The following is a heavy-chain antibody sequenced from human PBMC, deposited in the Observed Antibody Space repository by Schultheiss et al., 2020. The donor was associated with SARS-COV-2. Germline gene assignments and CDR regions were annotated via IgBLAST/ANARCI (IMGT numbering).Heavy chain of an antibody. CDR1: GGTFSSYA. J-gene: IGHJ4*02. D-gene: IGHD4-23*01. V-gene: IGHV1-69*01. CDR2: IIPIFGTA. CDR3: TSRVVTLDY. Sequence: KSSCKASGGTFSSYAISWVRQAPGQGLEWMGGIIPIFGTANYAQKFQGRVTITADESTSTAYMELSSLRSEDKAVYYCTSRVVTLDYWGQGTLVTVAS.